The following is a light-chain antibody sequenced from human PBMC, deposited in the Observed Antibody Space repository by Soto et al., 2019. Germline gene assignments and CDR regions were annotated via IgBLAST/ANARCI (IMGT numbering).Light chain of an antibody. J-gene: IGKJ1*01. CDR1: QGISSY. Sequence: IQLTQSPSSLSASVGDRVTITCRASQGISSYLAWYQQKPGKAPKLLIYAASTLQSGVSSRFSGSGSGTDFTLTISSLQPEDFATYYCQQLNSYPLTFGQGTKVEIK. V-gene: IGKV1-9*01. CDR3: QQLNSYPLT. CDR2: AAS.